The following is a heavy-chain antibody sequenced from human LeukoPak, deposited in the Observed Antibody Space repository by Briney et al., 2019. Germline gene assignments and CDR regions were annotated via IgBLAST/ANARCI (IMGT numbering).Heavy chain of an antibody. D-gene: IGHD2-15*01. Sequence: ASVKVSCKASRYTFTNYAMNWVRQAPGQGLEWMGWINTNTGNPTYAPGFTGRSVFSLDTSVSTAYLQISSLKAEDTAVYYCARDPGHCSGGSCFNWFDPWGQGTLVTVSS. V-gene: IGHV7-4-1*02. J-gene: IGHJ5*02. CDR1: RYTFTNYA. CDR3: ARDPGHCSGGSCFNWFDP. CDR2: INTNTGNP.